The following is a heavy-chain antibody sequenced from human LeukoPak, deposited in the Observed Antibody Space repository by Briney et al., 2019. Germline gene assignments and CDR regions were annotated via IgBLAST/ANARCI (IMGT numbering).Heavy chain of an antibody. Sequence: SVKVSCKASGATFSSYAISWVRQAPGQGLEWMGRIIPIFGTANYAQKFQGRVTITTDESTSTAYMELSSLRSEDTAVYYCARDVRYSSGWYSGYWGQGTLVTVSS. CDR3: ARDVRYSSGWYSGY. V-gene: IGHV1-69*05. D-gene: IGHD6-19*01. CDR2: IIPIFGTA. J-gene: IGHJ4*02. CDR1: GATFSSYA.